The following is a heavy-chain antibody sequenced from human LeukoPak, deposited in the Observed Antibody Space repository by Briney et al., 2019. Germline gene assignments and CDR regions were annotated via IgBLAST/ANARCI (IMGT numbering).Heavy chain of an antibody. CDR1: GGSISSSSYY. Sequence: SETLSLTCTVSGGSISSSSYYWGWIRQPPGKGLEWIGSIYYSGSTYYNPSLKSRVTISVDTSKNQFSLKLSSVTAADTAVYYCARHGGIQLWRKHVDYWGQGTLVTVSS. D-gene: IGHD5-18*01. V-gene: IGHV4-39*01. CDR3: ARHGGIQLWRKHVDY. J-gene: IGHJ4*02. CDR2: IYYSGST.